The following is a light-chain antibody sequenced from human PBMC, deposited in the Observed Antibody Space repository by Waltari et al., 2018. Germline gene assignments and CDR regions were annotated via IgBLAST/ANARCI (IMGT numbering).Light chain of an antibody. J-gene: IGKJ1*01. CDR3: QHYLRLPVT. CDR2: GAS. CDR1: QSVSRA. Sequence: EIVLTQSPGTLSLSLGERATVSCRASQSVSRALAWYQQKPGKAPRLLIYGASTRATGIPDRFSGSGSGTDVSLTISRLEPDDLAVYYCQHYLRLPVTFGQGTTVEI. V-gene: IGKV3-20*01.